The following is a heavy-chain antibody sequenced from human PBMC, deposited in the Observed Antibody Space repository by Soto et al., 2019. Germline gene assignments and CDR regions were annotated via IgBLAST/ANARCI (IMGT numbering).Heavy chain of an antibody. CDR2: IDWDDDK. D-gene: IGHD3-22*01. J-gene: IGHJ4*02. CDR1: GFSLSASGMC. V-gene: IGHV2-70*01. CDR3: ARIRENYYDSSGYTYFDY. Sequence: SGPTLVNPTQTLTLTCTFSGFSLSASGMCVSWIRQPPGKALEWLALIDWDDDKYYSTSLKTRLTISKDTSKNQVVLTMANMDPVDTATYYCARIRENYYDSSGYTYFDYWGQGTLVTVSS.